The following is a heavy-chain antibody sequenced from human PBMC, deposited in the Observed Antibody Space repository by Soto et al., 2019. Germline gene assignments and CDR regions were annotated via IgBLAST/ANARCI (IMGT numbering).Heavy chain of an antibody. Sequence: PSETLSLTCTVSGGSISSYYWSWFRQSPGKGLEWIGFIYYSGSTRYNPSLKSRVTISVDTSKNQFSLKLSSVTAADTAVYYCAKDVSSYGDYGNGYFDYWGQGTLVTVSS. CDR3: AKDVSSYGDYGNGYFDY. V-gene: IGHV4-59*01. J-gene: IGHJ4*02. D-gene: IGHD4-17*01. CDR1: GGSISSYY. CDR2: IYYSGST.